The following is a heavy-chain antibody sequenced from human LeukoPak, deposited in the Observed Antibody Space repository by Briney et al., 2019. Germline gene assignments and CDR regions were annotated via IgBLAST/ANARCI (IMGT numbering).Heavy chain of an antibody. J-gene: IGHJ4*02. V-gene: IGHV3-23*01. CDR3: AKSGGRLRYFDWLFPN. CDR2: ISGSGGST. D-gene: IGHD3-9*01. CDR1: GFTFSSYG. Sequence: QTGGSLRLSCAASGFTFSSYGMSWVRQAPGKGLEWVSAISGSGGSTYYADSVKGRFTISRDNSKSTLYLQMNSLRAEDTAVYYCAKSGGRLRYFDWLFPNWSQGTLVTVSS.